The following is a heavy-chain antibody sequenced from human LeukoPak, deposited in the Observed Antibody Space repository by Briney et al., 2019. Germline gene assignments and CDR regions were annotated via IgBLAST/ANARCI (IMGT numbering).Heavy chain of an antibody. J-gene: IGHJ4*02. V-gene: IGHV3-21*03. CDR2: ISSSSNNI. CDR1: GFTFSSYS. D-gene: IGHD1-26*01. Sequence: GGSLRLSCAASGFTFSSYSMNWVRQAPGKGLEWVSSISSSSNNIYYADSVKGRFTISRDNAKKSLYLQMNSLKTEDTAVYYCSQSIRLGGNFFASWGQGTLVTVSS. CDR3: SQSIRLGGNFFAS.